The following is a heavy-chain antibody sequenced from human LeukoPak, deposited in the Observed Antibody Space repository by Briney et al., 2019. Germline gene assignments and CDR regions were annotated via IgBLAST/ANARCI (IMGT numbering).Heavy chain of an antibody. CDR3: ARGSGYYFY. CDR2: IYYSGST. Sequence: SETLSLTCTVSGGSTSSNYWSWIRQPPGKGLEWIGYIYYSGSTNYNPSLKSRVTISVDTSKNQFSLKLSSVTAADTAVYYCARGSGYYFYWGQGTLVTVSS. CDR1: GGSTSSNY. D-gene: IGHD3-22*01. V-gene: IGHV4-59*01. J-gene: IGHJ4*02.